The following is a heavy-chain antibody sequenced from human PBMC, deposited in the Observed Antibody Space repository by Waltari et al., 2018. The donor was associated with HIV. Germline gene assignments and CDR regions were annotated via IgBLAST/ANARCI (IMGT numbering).Heavy chain of an antibody. Sequence: QVQLVQSGAEVKKPGSSLKVPCKASGGTFSTYAISWVRQAPGQGLEWMGGIIPIFGTANYAQKFQGRVTITADESTSTAYMELSSLRSEDTAVYYCASGSRGSGWYFDYWGQGTLVTVSS. CDR1: GGTFSTYA. CDR3: ASGSRGSGWYFDY. CDR2: IIPIFGTA. V-gene: IGHV1-69*01. D-gene: IGHD6-19*01. J-gene: IGHJ4*02.